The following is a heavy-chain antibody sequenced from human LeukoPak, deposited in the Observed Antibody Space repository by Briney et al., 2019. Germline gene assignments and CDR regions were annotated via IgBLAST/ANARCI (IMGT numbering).Heavy chain of an antibody. CDR1: GFTFSSYS. V-gene: IGHV3-21*01. CDR2: ISSSSSYI. J-gene: IGHJ4*02. Sequence: PGGSLRLSCAASGFTFSSYSMNWVRQAPGKGLEWVSSISSSSSYIYYADSVKGRFTISRDNAKNSLYLQMNSLRAEDTAVYYCARTWIGGAWYFDYWGQGTLVTVSS. D-gene: IGHD3-10*01. CDR3: ARTWIGGAWYFDY.